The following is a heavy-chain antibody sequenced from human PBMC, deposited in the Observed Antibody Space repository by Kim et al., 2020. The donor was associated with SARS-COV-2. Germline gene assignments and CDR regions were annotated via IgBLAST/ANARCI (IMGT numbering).Heavy chain of an antibody. V-gene: IGHV5-51*01. CDR2: IYPGDSDT. D-gene: IGHD3-10*01. CDR3: AASSVLLWFGELFSPFDY. J-gene: IGHJ4*02. Sequence: GESLKISCKGSGYSFSDYWIGWVRQMPGKGLEWMGIIYPGDSDTRYSPSFQGQVTMSVDKSISTAYLPWSSLKASDTAMYYCAASSVLLWFGELFSPFDYWGQGTLVTVSS. CDR1: GYSFSDYW.